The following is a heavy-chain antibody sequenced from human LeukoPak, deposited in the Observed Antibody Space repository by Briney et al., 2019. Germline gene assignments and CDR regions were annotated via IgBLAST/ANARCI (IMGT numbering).Heavy chain of an antibody. V-gene: IGHV4-38-2*02. D-gene: IGHD3-9*01. CDR1: GYSISSGYY. Sequence: SETLSLTCTVSGYSISSGYYWGWIRQPPGKGLEWIGSIYHSGSTYYNPSLKSRVTISVDTSKNQFSLKLSSVTAADTAVYYCARAFTYYDILTGYPSPWFDPWGQGTLVTVSS. CDR2: IYHSGST. CDR3: ARAFTYYDILTGYPSPWFDP. J-gene: IGHJ5*02.